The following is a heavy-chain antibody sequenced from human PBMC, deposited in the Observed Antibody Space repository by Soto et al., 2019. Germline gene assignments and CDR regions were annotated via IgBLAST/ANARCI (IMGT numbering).Heavy chain of an antibody. Sequence: QVQLVESGGGVVQPGRSLRLSCAASGFTFSSYAMHWVRQAPGKGLEWVAVISYDGSNKYYADSVKGRFTISRDNCKNTLYMQMNSLRAEDTAVYYCARDLEVRGVFDYWGQGALVTVFS. V-gene: IGHV3-30-3*01. D-gene: IGHD3-10*01. CDR3: ARDLEVRGVFDY. CDR1: GFTFSSYA. J-gene: IGHJ4*02. CDR2: ISYDGSNK.